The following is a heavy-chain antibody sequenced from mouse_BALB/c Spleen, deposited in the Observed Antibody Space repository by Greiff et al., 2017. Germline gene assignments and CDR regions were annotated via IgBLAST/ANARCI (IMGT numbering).Heavy chain of an antibody. J-gene: IGHJ4*01. CDR1: GFTFSSFG. CDR2: ISSGSSTI. V-gene: IGHV5-17*02. D-gene: IGHD1-1*01. CDR3: ARTTDYAMDY. Sequence: EVKVEESGGGLVQPGGSRKLSCAASGFTFSSFGMHWVRQAPEKGLEWVAYISSGSSTIYYADTVKGRFTISRDNPKNTLFLQMTSLRSEDTAMYYCARTTDYAMDYWGQGTSVTVSS.